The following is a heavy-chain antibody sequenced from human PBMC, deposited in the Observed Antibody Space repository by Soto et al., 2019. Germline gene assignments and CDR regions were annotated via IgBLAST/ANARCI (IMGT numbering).Heavy chain of an antibody. V-gene: IGHV3-30*18. Sequence: GGSLRLSCAASGFTFSSYGMHWVRQAPGKGLEWVAVISYDGSNKYYADSVKGRFTISRDNSKNTLYLQMNSLRAEDTAVYYCAKDPREAPWAFDIWGQGTMVTVSS. CDR1: GFTFSSYG. CDR2: ISYDGSNK. J-gene: IGHJ3*02. CDR3: AKDPREAPWAFDI.